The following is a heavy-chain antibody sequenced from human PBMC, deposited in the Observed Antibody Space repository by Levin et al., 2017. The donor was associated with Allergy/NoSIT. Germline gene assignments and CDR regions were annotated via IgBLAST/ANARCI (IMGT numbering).Heavy chain of an antibody. J-gene: IGHJ3*01. CDR3: ARDGDMKGSWPDDAFEF. D-gene: IGHD6-13*01. Sequence: KISCKAFGGTLSNNAISWVRQAPGQGLEWMGGIIPMFGKATYAQQFQGRVTITPDKSTSTAYMQLSGLRSEDTAVYFCARDGDMKGSWPDDAFEFWGQGTVVAVSS. CDR1: GGTLSNNA. V-gene: IGHV1-69*06. CDR2: IIPMFGKA.